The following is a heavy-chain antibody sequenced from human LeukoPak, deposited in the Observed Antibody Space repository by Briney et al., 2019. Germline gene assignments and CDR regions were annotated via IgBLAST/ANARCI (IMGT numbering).Heavy chain of an antibody. CDR1: GGSISSYY. CDR3: ARDQGGTDGYYYGMDV. CDR2: ISSSSSYI. D-gene: IGHD2-15*01. V-gene: IGHV3-21*01. J-gene: IGHJ6*02. Sequence: ETLSLTCTVSGGSISSYYWSWIRQPPGKGLEWVSSISSSSSYIYYADSVKGRFTISRDNAKNSLYLQMNSLRAEDTAVYYCARDQGGTDGYYYGMDVWGQGTTVTVSS.